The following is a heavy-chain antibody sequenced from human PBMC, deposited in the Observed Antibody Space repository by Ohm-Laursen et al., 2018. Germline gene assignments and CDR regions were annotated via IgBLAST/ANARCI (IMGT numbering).Heavy chain of an antibody. D-gene: IGHD3-22*01. J-gene: IGHJ2*01. CDR3: ARLGDSSGYNWWYFDL. Sequence: TLSLTCTVSGGSISSGGYYWSWIRQHPGKGLEWIGYIYYCGSTYYNPSLKSLVTISVDTSKNQFSLKLSSVTAADTAVYYCARLGDSSGYNWWYFDLWGRGTLVTVSS. CDR2: IYYCGST. CDR1: GGSISSGGYY. V-gene: IGHV4-31*01.